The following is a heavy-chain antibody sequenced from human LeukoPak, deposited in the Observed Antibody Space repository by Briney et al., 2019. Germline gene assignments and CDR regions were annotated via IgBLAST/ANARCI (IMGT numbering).Heavy chain of an antibody. J-gene: IGHJ6*02. CDR1: GFIFSSYA. CDR2: ISYDGSNK. CDR3: AREQDSSGYNYYYYGMDV. D-gene: IGHD3-22*01. Sequence: PGRSLRLSCAASGFIFSSYAMHWVRQAPGKGLEWVAVISYDGSNKYYADSVKGRFTISRDNSKNTLYLQMNSLRAEDTAVYYCAREQDSSGYNYYYYGMDVWGQGTTVTVSS. V-gene: IGHV3-30*04.